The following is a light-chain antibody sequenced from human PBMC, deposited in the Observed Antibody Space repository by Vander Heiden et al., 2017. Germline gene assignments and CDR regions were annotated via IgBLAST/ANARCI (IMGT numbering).Light chain of an antibody. CDR1: QSVLYSSNNKNY. J-gene: IGKJ2*01. Sequence: DIVMTQSPDSLAVSLGERATINCKSSQSVLYSSNNKNYLAWYQQKPGQPPKLLIYWASTRESGVPDRFSGSGSGTDFTLTISSLQAEDVAVYYCQQDDSTLYTFGQRTKLEIK. CDR2: WAS. CDR3: QQDDSTLYT. V-gene: IGKV4-1*01.